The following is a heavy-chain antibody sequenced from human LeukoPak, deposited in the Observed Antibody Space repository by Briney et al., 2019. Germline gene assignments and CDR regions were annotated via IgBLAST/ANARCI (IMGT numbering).Heavy chain of an antibody. CDR3: ARRGVDYYDSSGYWFDP. Sequence: GESLKISCKGSGYSFISYWIGWVRQMPGKGLEWMGIIYPGDSDTRYSPSFQGQVTISADKSISTAYLQWSSLKASDTAMYYCARRGVDYYDSSGYWFDPWGQGTLVTVSS. J-gene: IGHJ5*02. CDR1: GYSFISYW. V-gene: IGHV5-51*01. D-gene: IGHD3-22*01. CDR2: IYPGDSDT.